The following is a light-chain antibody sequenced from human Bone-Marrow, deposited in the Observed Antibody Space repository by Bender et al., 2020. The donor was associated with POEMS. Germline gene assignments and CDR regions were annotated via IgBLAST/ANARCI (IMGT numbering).Light chain of an antibody. Sequence: YVLTQTPSVSVAPGKTASIPCGGDNIGSKSVHWYQQRPGQAPVLVVFESTDRPSGIPERFSGSNSGNTATLTINGVEAGDEADYYCQVWDRSNDYEGVFGGGTKLTVL. V-gene: IGLV3-21*03. CDR2: EST. J-gene: IGLJ3*02. CDR1: NIGSKS. CDR3: QVWDRSNDYEGV.